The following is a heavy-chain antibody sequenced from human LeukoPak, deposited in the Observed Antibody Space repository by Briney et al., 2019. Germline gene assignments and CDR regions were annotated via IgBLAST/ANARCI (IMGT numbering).Heavy chain of an antibody. Sequence: SETLSLTCTVSGGSISSSSYYWGWIRQPPGKGLEWIGSIYYSGSTYYNPSLKSRVTISVDTSKNQFSLKLSSVTAADTAVYYCARNGVTMVRWSFDYWGQGTLVTVSS. J-gene: IGHJ4*02. CDR2: IYYSGST. D-gene: IGHD3-10*01. V-gene: IGHV4-39*07. CDR1: GGSISSSSYY. CDR3: ARNGVTMVRWSFDY.